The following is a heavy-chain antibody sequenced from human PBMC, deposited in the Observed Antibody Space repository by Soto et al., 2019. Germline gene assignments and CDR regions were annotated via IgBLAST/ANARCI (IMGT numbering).Heavy chain of an antibody. CDR3: ARGLNKAAGGAFDV. CDR2: VSGDGRDI. J-gene: IGHJ3*01. V-gene: IGHV3-33*01. CDR1: GFPFSWAC. Sequence: QVQLVQSGGGAVLPGNSLRLSCAASGFPFSWACMHWLRQTPGKGLEWVAVVSGDGRDIDYAESVRGRFSISRDNPKSTLYLQMTNLGVEDTGIYYCARGLNKAAGGAFDVWGQGTQVIVSS. D-gene: IGHD3-16*01.